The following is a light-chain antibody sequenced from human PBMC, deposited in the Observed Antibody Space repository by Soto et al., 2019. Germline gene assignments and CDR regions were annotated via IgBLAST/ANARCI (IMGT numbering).Light chain of an antibody. V-gene: IGKV3-20*01. CDR1: KXGSNIY. Sequence: VLNQSPGTLSWSPGLRAALSYRASKXGSNIYLSLYQQKSGQAPRXXIDGXSTMATGIPDRLSGSGSGTEFTLTISSLQPNDFATYYCQQYKSDPRTFGQGTKVDI. CDR3: QQYKSDPRT. CDR2: GXS. J-gene: IGKJ1*01.